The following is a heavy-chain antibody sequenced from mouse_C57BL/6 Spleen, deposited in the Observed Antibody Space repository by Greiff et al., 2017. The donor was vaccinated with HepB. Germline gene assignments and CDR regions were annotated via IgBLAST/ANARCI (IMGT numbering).Heavy chain of an antibody. CDR3: ARVYSNHEGFAY. J-gene: IGHJ3*01. CDR2: ISDGGSYT. Sequence: DVMLVESGGGLVKPGASLKLSCAASGFTFSSYAMSWVRQTPEKRLEWVATISDGGSYTYYPDNVKGRFTISRDNAKNNLYLQMSHLKSEDTAMYYCARVYSNHEGFAYWGQGTLVTVSA. CDR1: GFTFSSYA. V-gene: IGHV5-4*03. D-gene: IGHD2-5*01.